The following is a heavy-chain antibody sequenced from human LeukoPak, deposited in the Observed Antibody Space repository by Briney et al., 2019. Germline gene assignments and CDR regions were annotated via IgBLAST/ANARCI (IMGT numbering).Heavy chain of an antibody. CDR1: GFTFSSYA. V-gene: IGHV3-23*01. D-gene: IGHD2-15*01. Sequence: GGSLRLSCAASGFTFSSYAMSWVRQAPGKGLEWVSAISGSGGSTYYADSVKGRLTISRDNSKNTLYLQMNSLRAEDTAVYYCAKVANGYCSGGSCYSSFDYWGQGTLVTVSS. J-gene: IGHJ4*02. CDR3: AKVANGYCSGGSCYSSFDY. CDR2: ISGSGGST.